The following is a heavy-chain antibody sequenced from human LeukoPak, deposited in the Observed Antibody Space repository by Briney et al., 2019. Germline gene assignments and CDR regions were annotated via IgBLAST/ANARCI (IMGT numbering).Heavy chain of an antibody. Sequence: ASVKVSCKASGYTFTGYYMHWVRQAPGQGLEWMGWINPNSGGTKYAQKFQGRVTMTRDTSISTAYMELSRLRSDDTAVYYCARGYSGSFGAFDIWGQGTMVTVSS. CDR2: INPNSGGT. CDR1: GYTFTGYY. J-gene: IGHJ3*02. CDR3: ARGYSGSFGAFDI. V-gene: IGHV1-2*02. D-gene: IGHD1-26*01.